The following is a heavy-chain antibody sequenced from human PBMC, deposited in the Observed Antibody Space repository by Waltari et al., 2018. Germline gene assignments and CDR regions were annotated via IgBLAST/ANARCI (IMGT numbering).Heavy chain of an antibody. J-gene: IGHJ6*02. CDR1: GFTFSSYE. V-gene: IGHV3-48*03. CDR3: ARGGQQLVSGVDYYYYYGMDV. D-gene: IGHD6-13*01. Sequence: EVQLVESGGGLVQPGGSLRLSCAASGFTFSSYEMNWVRQAPGKGLEWVSYISGYGSTIYYADSVKGRFTISRDNAKNSLYVQMNSLRAEDTAVYYCARGGQQLVSGVDYYYYYGMDVWGQGTTVTVSS. CDR2: ISGYGSTI.